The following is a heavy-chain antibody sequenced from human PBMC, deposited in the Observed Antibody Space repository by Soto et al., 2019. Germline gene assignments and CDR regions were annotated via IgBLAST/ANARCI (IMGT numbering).Heavy chain of an antibody. Sequence: QVQLQESGPGLVKPSETLSLTCTVSGGSISSYYWSWIRQPPGKGLEWIGYIYYSGSTNYNPSLKSRVTISVDTSKNQFSLKLSSVTAADTAVYYCAREDSSSWPTPPYYYYGMDVWGQGTTVTVSS. J-gene: IGHJ6*02. CDR2: IYYSGST. D-gene: IGHD6-13*01. CDR3: AREDSSSWPTPPYYYYGMDV. CDR1: GGSISSYY. V-gene: IGHV4-59*01.